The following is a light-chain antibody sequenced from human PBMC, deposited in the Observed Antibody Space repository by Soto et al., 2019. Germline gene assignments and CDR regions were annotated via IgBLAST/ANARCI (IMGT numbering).Light chain of an antibody. Sequence: QSVLTQPASVSGSPGQSITISCTGTSSDIGGFYYVSWYQHHPGKDPTLMIYQVSNRPSGVSNRFSGSKSGNTASLTISGLQAEDEADSFCSSYSSSSTFYVFGAGTQLTVL. J-gene: IGLJ1*01. V-gene: IGLV2-14*01. CDR1: SSDIGGFYY. CDR3: SSYSSSSTFYV. CDR2: QVS.